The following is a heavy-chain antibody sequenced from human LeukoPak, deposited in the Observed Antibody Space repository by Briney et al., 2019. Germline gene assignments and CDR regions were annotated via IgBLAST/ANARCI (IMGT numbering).Heavy chain of an antibody. D-gene: IGHD2-15*01. J-gene: IGHJ4*02. CDR3: ARAPYCSGGSCYHLDY. CDR2: IYYSGST. V-gene: IGHV4-31*03. Sequence: SQTLSLTCTVSGGSISSGGYSWSWIRQHPGQGLEWIGYIYYSGSTYYNPSLKSRVTISVDTSKNQFSLKLSSVTAADTAVYYCARAPYCSGGSCYHLDYWGQGTLVTVSS. CDR1: GGSISSGGYS.